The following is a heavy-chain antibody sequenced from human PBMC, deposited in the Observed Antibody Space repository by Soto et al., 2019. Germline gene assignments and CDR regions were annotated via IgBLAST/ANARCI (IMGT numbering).Heavy chain of an antibody. J-gene: IGHJ4*02. D-gene: IGHD2-2*01. Sequence: PGGSLRLSCAASGFTFSSKAMSWVRQAPGKGLEWVSAISEGGSTTYYADSVKGRLTISRDNSINTPYLHMNSLRGEDTALYYCARAFCGSTSGHGGNFDYWGQGTRVTVSS. CDR2: ISEGGSTT. CDR1: GFTFSSKA. CDR3: ARAFCGSTSGHGGNFDY. V-gene: IGHV3-23*01.